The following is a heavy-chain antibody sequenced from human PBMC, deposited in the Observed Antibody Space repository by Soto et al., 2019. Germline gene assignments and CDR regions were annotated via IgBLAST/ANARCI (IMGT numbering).Heavy chain of an antibody. CDR1: GGSSSSGDYY. V-gene: IGHV4-30-4*01. CDR2: IYYSGST. J-gene: IGHJ5*02. D-gene: IGHD4-17*01. CDR3: ARVNYGDYDWFDP. Sequence: QVQLQESGPGLVKPSQTLSLTCTVSGGSSSSGDYYWSWIRQPPVKGLEWIGYIYYSGSTYYNPSLKSRVTISVDTSKNQFSLKLSSVTAADTAVYYCARVNYGDYDWFDPWGQGTLVTVSS.